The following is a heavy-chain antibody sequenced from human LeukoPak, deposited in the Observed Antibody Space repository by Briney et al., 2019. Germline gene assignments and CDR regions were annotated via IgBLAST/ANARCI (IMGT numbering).Heavy chain of an antibody. Sequence: PSEXLSLTCTVSGGSISSYYWSWIRQPPGKGLEWIGYIYYSGSTNYNPSLTSRVTISVETSKNQFSLKLSSVTAADTAVYYCARLGYSYGLGYYYYMDVWGKGTTVTVSS. CDR2: IYYSGST. V-gene: IGHV4-59*01. CDR3: ARLGYSYGLGYYYYMDV. J-gene: IGHJ6*03. D-gene: IGHD5-18*01. CDR1: GGSISSYY.